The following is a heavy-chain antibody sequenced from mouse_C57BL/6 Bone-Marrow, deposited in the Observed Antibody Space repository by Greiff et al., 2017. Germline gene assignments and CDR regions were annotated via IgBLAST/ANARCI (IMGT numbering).Heavy chain of an antibody. CDR1: CYTFTSYG. D-gene: IGHD1-1*01. V-gene: IGHV1-81*01. J-gene: IGHJ4*01. CDR3: ARGLYGSPYYYAMDY. Sequence: QLQQSFSPLSLPFTSFKLSFNSSCYTFTSYGISWVKQRTGQGLEWIGEIYPRGGNTYYNEKFKGKATLTADKSSSTAYMERRSLTSEDSAVYFCARGLYGSPYYYAMDYWGQGTSVTVSS. CDR2: IYPRGGNT.